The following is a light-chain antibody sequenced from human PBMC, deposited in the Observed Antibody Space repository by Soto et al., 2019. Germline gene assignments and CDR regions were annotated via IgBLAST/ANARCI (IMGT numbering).Light chain of an antibody. Sequence: QSALTQPASVSGSPGQSITISCTGASSDVGSYNLVSWYQQHPCKAPKLIIYDVSDRPSVVSIRFSCSNSGNTASLTISGRQAEDDADYYCSSYTTTTTLVFGGGTKLTVL. CDR1: SSDVGSYNL. CDR3: SSYTTTTTLV. V-gene: IGLV2-14*02. J-gene: IGLJ3*02. CDR2: DVS.